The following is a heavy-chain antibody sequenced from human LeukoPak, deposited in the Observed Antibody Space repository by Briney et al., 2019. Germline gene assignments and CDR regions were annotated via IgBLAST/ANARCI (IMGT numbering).Heavy chain of an antibody. CDR2: IYHSGST. D-gene: IGHD6-13*01. V-gene: IGHV4-38-2*02. J-gene: IGHJ4*02. Sequence: SETLSLTCTVSGYSISSGYYWGWIRQPPGKGLEWIGTIYHSGSTYYNPSLKSRVTISVDKSKNQFSLKLSSVTAADTAVYCCARVSSSWELDYWGQGTLVTVSS. CDR1: GYSISSGYY. CDR3: ARVSSSWELDY.